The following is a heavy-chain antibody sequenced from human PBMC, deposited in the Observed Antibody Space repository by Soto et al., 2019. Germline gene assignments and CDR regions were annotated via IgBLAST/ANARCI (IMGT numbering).Heavy chain of an antibody. Sequence: QVQLQESGPGLVKPSQTLSLTCTVSGGPINSPDYYWTWIRQSPGKGLEWIGYLYFNGGTQYNPSLRTPVITSLDTSKKHFSLTMRSVTAADTAVYYCARGISKYSSWYEPHTWFDAWGPGVLGTVSS. V-gene: IGHV4-30-4*01. J-gene: IGHJ5*02. CDR2: LYFNGGT. CDR1: GGPINSPDYY. D-gene: IGHD6-13*01. CDR3: ARGISKYSSWYEPHTWFDA.